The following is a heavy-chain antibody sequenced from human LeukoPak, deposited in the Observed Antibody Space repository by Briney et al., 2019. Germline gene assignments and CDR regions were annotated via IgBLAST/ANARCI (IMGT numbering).Heavy chain of an antibody. Sequence: SETLSHTCGVSGGSITTTNFWSWVRQPPGGGLEWIGEISLAGRTRYNPSLESRVTISIDKSKNHLYLNLDSVTAADTAVYYCSRESGPFCPFGHWGQGTLVAVTS. J-gene: IGHJ4*02. CDR3: SRESGPFCPFGH. V-gene: IGHV4-4*02. D-gene: IGHD1-26*01. CDR1: GGSITTTNF. CDR2: ISLAGRT.